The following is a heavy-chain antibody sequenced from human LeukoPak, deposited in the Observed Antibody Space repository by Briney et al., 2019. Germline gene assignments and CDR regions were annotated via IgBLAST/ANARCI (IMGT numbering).Heavy chain of an antibody. CDR3: ARDRRWLHSDAFDI. D-gene: IGHD5-24*01. V-gene: IGHV4-34*01. CDR1: GGSFSGYY. CDR2: INHSGST. J-gene: IGHJ3*02. Sequence: PSETLSLTCAVYGGSFSGYYWSWIRQPPGKGLEWIGEINHSGSTNYNPSLKSRVTISVDTSKNQFSLKLSSVTAADTAVYYCARDRRWLHSDAFDIWGQGTMVTVSS.